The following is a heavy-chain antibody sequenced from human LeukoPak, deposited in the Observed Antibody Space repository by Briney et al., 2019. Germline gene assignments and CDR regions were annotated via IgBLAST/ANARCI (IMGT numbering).Heavy chain of an antibody. V-gene: IGHV3-49*04. D-gene: IGHD3-3*01. CDR3: TRGDLYYDFWSGYYRPYYFDY. Sequence: GGSLRLSCTASRFTFGDYAMSWVRQAPGKGLEWVGFIRSEAYGGTTEYAASVKGRFTISRDDSKSIAYLQMNSLKTEDTAVYYCTRGDLYYDFWSGYYRPYYFDYWGQGTLVTVSS. CDR1: RFTFGDYA. J-gene: IGHJ4*02. CDR2: IRSEAYGGTT.